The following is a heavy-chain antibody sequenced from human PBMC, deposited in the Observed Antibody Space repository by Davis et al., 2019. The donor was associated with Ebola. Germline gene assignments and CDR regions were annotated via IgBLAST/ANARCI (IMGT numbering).Heavy chain of an antibody. J-gene: IGHJ2*01. CDR2: SYYGGRT. CDR3: ARSVFYDSTGYYVHWYYDL. V-gene: IGHV4-59*11. Sequence: MPSETLSLTCTVSSGSIRTHYWSWIRQSPGKGLEWIGYSYYGGRTDYNPSLRSRAFISVDTSKNHFSLTLSSVTAADTAIYYCARSVFYDSTGYYVHWYYDLWGRGTQVTVSS. CDR1: SGSIRTHY. D-gene: IGHD3-22*01.